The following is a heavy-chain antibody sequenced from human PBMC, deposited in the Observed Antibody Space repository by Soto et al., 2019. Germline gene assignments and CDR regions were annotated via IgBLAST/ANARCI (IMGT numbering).Heavy chain of an antibody. D-gene: IGHD2-2*01. J-gene: IGHJ6*02. CDR3: ARDIESVPAKHFIYYYAMDV. CDR2: VSANNGHT. V-gene: IGHV1-18*01. CDR1: GFTFSNHG. Sequence: QGQLVQSGAEVKKPGASVKLSCKASGFTFSNHGLNWVRQAPGQGLEWMGWVSANNGHTNYAQNLQGRVSMTTATSTSPAYMELTGLTFDDPAVYSCARDIESVPAKHFIYYYAMDVWGQGTPVTVSS.